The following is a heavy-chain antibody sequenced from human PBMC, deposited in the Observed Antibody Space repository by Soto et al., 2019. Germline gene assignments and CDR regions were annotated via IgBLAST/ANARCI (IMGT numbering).Heavy chain of an antibody. Sequence: QVQLQESGPGLVKPSQTLSLTCTVSGGSISSGGYYWSWLRQHPGKGLEWIGYIFYNGNTYYTPSLESRVTISVDTSKMQFSLMLSSVTAADTGVYYCARATYYYDSSGYSDRVLDYWGLGTLVTVSS. CDR3: ARATYYYDSSGYSDRVLDY. V-gene: IGHV4-31*03. CDR1: GGSISSGGYY. D-gene: IGHD3-22*01. CDR2: IFYNGNT. J-gene: IGHJ4*02.